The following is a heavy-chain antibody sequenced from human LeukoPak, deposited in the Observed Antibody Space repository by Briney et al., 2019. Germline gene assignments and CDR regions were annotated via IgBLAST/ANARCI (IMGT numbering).Heavy chain of an antibody. Sequence: GGSLRLSCAASGFTFSSYWMSWVRQAPGKGLEWVAHTKHDGSEKYYVDSVKGRFTISGDNAQNSLYLQMSSLRVEDTALYYCARLITSEAGRGMDVWGQGTTVTVSS. J-gene: IGHJ6*02. CDR3: ARLITSEAGRGMDV. CDR1: GFTFSSYW. V-gene: IGHV3-7*03. CDR2: TKHDGSEK. D-gene: IGHD1-14*01.